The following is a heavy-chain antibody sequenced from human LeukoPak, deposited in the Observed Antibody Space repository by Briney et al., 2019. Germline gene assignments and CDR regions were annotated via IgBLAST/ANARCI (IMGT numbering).Heavy chain of an antibody. CDR1: GGSISSYY. J-gene: IGHJ4*02. CDR2: IYTSGST. V-gene: IGHV4-4*07. Sequence: SETLSLTCTVSGGSISSYYWSWIRQPAGKGLEWIGRIYTSGSTNYNPSLKSRVTTSVDTSKNQFSLKLSSVTAADTAVYYCAREMNIAAPFDYWGQGTLVTVSS. CDR3: AREMNIAAPFDY. D-gene: IGHD6-25*01.